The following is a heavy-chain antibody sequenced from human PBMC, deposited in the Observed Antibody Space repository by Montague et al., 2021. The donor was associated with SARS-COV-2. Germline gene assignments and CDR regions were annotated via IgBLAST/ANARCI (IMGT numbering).Heavy chain of an antibody. CDR2: INHSGST. D-gene: IGHD3-22*01. CDR3: ARAIVDVTMIIVVMTGVEHYFDF. CDR1: GGSFSGYY. V-gene: IGHV4-34*01. Sequence: SETLSLTCAVYGGSFSGYYWSWIRQPPGKGLEWIGEINHSGSTNYNPSLKSRVTISVDTSKNQFSLKLSSVTAADTAVYYCARAIVDVTMIIVVMTGVEHYFDFWGQGTLVTVSS. J-gene: IGHJ4*02.